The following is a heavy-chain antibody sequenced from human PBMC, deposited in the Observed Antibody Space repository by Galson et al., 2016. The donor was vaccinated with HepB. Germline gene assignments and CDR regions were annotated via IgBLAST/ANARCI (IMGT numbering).Heavy chain of an antibody. CDR1: GFTFSRPA. CDR3: TKDTEGY. D-gene: IGHD3-22*01. V-gene: IGHV3-23*01. CDR2: ISPTGGST. Sequence: SLRLSCAASGFTFSRPAMSWVRQAPGKGLQWVSGISPTGGSTYYADSVKGRVTISRDNSRSTLYLDLNSLRVDDTAVYYCTKDTEGYWGQGTLVSVAS. J-gene: IGHJ1*01.